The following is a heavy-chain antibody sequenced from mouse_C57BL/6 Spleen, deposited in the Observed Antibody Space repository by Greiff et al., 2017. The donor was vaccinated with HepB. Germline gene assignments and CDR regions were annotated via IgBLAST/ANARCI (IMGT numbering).Heavy chain of an antibody. J-gene: IGHJ2*01. Sequence: QVQLQQSGAELVRPGASVTLSCKASGYTFTDYEMHWVKQTPVHGLEWIGAIDPETGGTAYNQKFKGKAILTADKSSSTAYMELRSLTSEDSAVYYCTRGRDGYYFDYWGQGTTLTVSS. CDR3: TRGRDGYYFDY. D-gene: IGHD2-3*01. CDR1: GYTFTDYE. V-gene: IGHV1-15*01. CDR2: IDPETGGT.